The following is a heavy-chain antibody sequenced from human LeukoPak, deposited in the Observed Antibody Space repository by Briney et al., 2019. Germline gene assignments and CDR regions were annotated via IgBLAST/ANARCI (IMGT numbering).Heavy chain of an antibody. D-gene: IGHD4-17*01. Sequence: PSETLSLTCTVSGGSISSSSYYWGWIRQPPGKGLEWIGSINYSGSTYYNPSLKSRVTISVDTSKNQFSLKLSSVTAADTAVYYCARGKSGDYRTGPIHAFDIWGQGTMVTVSS. CDR3: ARGKSGDYRTGPIHAFDI. J-gene: IGHJ3*02. CDR2: INYSGST. CDR1: GGSISSSSYY. V-gene: IGHV4-39*07.